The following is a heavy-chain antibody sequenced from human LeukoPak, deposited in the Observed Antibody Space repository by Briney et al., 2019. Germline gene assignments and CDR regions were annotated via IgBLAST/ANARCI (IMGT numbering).Heavy chain of an antibody. Sequence: GGSLRLSCVASGFSFSNYGTHWVRQAPGKGLEWVTFMQYDGSVEFYADSVKGRFTISRDNSKNTLYLQMNSLRAEDTAVYYCAKAPNYGGNSGHFDYWGQGTLVTVSS. CDR2: MQYDGSVE. V-gene: IGHV3-30*02. D-gene: IGHD4-23*01. CDR3: AKAPNYGGNSGHFDY. J-gene: IGHJ4*02. CDR1: GFSFSNYG.